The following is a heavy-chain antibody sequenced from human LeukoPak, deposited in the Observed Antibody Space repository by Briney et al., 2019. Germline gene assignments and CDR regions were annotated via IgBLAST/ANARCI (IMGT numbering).Heavy chain of an antibody. V-gene: IGHV4-39*01. D-gene: IGHD5-18*01. CDR3: ARLRDDGYSYGSLDY. CDR1: GGSISSSYYY. J-gene: IGHJ4*02. CDR2: IYYSGST. Sequence: SETLSLTCTVSGGSISSSYYYWGWIRQPPGKGLEWIGSIYYSGSTDYNPTLKSRVTISVDTSKKQLSLKLRSVTAADTAVYYSARLRDDGYSYGSLDYWGQGTLVTVSS.